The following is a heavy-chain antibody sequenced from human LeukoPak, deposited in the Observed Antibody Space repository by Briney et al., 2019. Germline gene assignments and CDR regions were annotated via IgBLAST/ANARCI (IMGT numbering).Heavy chain of an antibody. Sequence: SVKVSCKASGGTFSSYAISWVRQAPGQGLEWMGGIIPIFGTANYAQKFQGRVTITADESTSTAYMELSSLRSEDTAVYYCAREGIAARPNCYYYMDVWGKGTTVTVSS. V-gene: IGHV1-69*01. D-gene: IGHD6-6*01. CDR2: IIPIFGTA. CDR3: AREGIAARPNCYYYMDV. J-gene: IGHJ6*03. CDR1: GGTFSSYA.